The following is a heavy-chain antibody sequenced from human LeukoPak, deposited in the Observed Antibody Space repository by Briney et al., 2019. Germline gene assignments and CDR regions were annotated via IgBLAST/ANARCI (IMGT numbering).Heavy chain of an antibody. CDR2: ISSSGGST. V-gene: IGHV3-23*01. CDR1: GFTFSGYA. CDR3: AKDSYSAYDSDAFDI. J-gene: IGHJ3*02. D-gene: IGHD5-12*01. Sequence: GGSLRLSCAASGFTFSGYAMSWVRQAPGKGLEWVSGISSSGGSTYYADSVKGRFTISRDNSKNTLYLQMNSLRAEDTAVYYCAKDSYSAYDSDAFDIWGQGTMVTVSS.